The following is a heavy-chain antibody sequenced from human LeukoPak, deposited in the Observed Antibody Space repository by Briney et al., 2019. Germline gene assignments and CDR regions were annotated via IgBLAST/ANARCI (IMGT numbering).Heavy chain of an antibody. CDR1: GFTFSSYG. D-gene: IGHD3-9*01. Sequence: PGRSLRLSCAASGFTFSSYGMHWVRQAPGKGLEWVAVISYDGSNKYYADSVKGRFTISRDNSKNTLYLQMNSLRAEDTAVYYCAKDRRRYDMLIGRFDYWGQGTLVTVSS. V-gene: IGHV3-30*18. CDR2: ISYDGSNK. CDR3: AKDRRRYDMLIGRFDY. J-gene: IGHJ4*02.